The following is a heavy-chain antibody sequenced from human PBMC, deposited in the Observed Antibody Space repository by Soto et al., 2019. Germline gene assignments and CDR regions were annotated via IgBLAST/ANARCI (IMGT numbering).Heavy chain of an antibody. CDR2: ISYDGSNR. D-gene: IGHD6-6*01. V-gene: IGHV3-30*18. CDR1: VFTFSNYG. Sequence: PWWSLRLSCSASVFTFSNYGMHWFRQAPGKDLEWLAVISYDGSNRYYADSVKGRFTISRDNSKNTLYLQMNSLRAEDTAMYYCAKGYSSSSIFDYWGQGTLVTVSS. CDR3: AKGYSSSSIFDY. J-gene: IGHJ4*02.